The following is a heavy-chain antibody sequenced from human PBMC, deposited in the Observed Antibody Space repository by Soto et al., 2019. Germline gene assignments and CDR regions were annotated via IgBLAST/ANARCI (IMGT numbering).Heavy chain of an antibody. J-gene: IGHJ5*02. CDR1: GFTFSTYA. CDR3: GSCGRGMNDR. D-gene: IGHD2-21*01. Sequence: EVQLVESGGGLVQPGGSLRLSCAASGFTFSTYAMQWVRQAPGKGLEFVSSISSNGGTTNYAYSVKGRFTMSRGNSRDTVYLQMVSRRPENRAGYYCGSCGRGMNDRWGPGRLVT. V-gene: IGHV3-64*01. CDR2: ISSNGGTT.